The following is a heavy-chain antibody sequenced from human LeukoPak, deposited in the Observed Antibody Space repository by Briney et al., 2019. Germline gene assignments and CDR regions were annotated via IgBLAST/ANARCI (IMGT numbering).Heavy chain of an antibody. CDR2: IIPIFGTG. J-gene: IGHJ4*02. D-gene: IGHD2-8*01. V-gene: IGHV1-69*05. CDR3: ARVGGGYCTNGVCSPESGYDS. Sequence: ASVKVSCTASGGTFSSYAISWVRQAPGQGLEWMGGIIPIFGTGNYAQKFQGRVTITTDESTSTAYMELSSPRSEDTAVYYCARVGGGYCTNGVCSPESGYDSWGQGTLVTVSS. CDR1: GGTFSSYA.